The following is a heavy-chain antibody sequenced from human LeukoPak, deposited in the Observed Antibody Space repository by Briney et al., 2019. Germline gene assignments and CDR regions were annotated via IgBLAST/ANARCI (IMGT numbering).Heavy chain of an antibody. Sequence: GGSLRLSCAASGFTISSYAMHWVRQAPGKGLEWVAVISYDGSNKYYADSVKGRFTISRDNSKNTLYLQMNSLRAEDTAVYYCAREGDCSSTSCSPFDYWGQGTLVTVSS. V-gene: IGHV3-30*04. D-gene: IGHD2-2*01. CDR3: AREGDCSSTSCSPFDY. J-gene: IGHJ4*02. CDR1: GFTISSYA. CDR2: ISYDGSNK.